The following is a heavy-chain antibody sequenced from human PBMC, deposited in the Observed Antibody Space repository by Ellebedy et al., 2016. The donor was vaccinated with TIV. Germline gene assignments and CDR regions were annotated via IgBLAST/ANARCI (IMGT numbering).Heavy chain of an antibody. Sequence: GESLEISCAASGFTFSTYWMGWVRQAAGKGLEWVANTKQAGSEKYYVDSVMVRFTISRDNAKNSLYLQINSLRVEDMAVYYCARGGNWDSDYWGQGILVTVSS. D-gene: IGHD7-27*01. CDR1: GFTFSTYW. J-gene: IGHJ4*02. CDR2: TKQAGSEK. CDR3: ARGGNWDSDY. V-gene: IGHV3-7*01.